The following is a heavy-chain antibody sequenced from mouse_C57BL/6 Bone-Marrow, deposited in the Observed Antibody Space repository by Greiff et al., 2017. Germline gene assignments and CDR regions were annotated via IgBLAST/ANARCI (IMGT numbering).Heavy chain of an antibody. CDR1: GYTFTSYG. CDR2: IYPRSGNT. V-gene: IGHV1-81*01. Sequence: VQLQQSGAELARPGASVKLSCKASGYTFTSYGISWVKQRTGQGLEWIGEIYPRSGNTYYNEKFKGKDTLTADKSSSTAYMELRSLTSEDSAVYFCAREDYYSIYGWFAYWGQGSLVTVSA. J-gene: IGHJ3*01. D-gene: IGHD2-5*01. CDR3: AREDYYSIYGWFAY.